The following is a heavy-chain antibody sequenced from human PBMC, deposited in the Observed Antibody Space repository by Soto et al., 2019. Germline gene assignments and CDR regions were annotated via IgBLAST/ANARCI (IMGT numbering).Heavy chain of an antibody. J-gene: IGHJ6*02. CDR3: ASGRRKDYDILTGYLSVQSTDYYYGMDV. V-gene: IGHV1-18*01. CDR2: ISAYNGNT. Sequence: ASVKVSCKASGYTFTSYGISWVRQAPGQGLEWMGWISAYNGNTNYAQKLQGRVTKTTDTSTSTAYMELRSLRSNDTAVYYWASGRRKDYDILTGYLSVQSTDYYYGMDVWGQGTTVTVSS. CDR1: GYTFTSYG. D-gene: IGHD3-9*01.